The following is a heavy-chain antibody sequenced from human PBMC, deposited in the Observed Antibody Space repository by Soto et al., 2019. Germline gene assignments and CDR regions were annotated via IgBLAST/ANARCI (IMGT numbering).Heavy chain of an antibody. D-gene: IGHD5-18*01. V-gene: IGHV1-3*01. CDR2: MNAGVGNT. CDR1: GYKFTDYA. J-gene: IGHJ4*02. CDR3: ARDTGYTFGSLNY. Sequence: HVELVQSGADVKKPGASVTISCKASGYKFTDYALHWVRQGPGQRLEWLGWMNAGVGNTLFSQKFQGRITITRDTPASTAYMDLNSLKSEDTAIYYCARDTGYTFGSLNYWGPGTLVTVSS.